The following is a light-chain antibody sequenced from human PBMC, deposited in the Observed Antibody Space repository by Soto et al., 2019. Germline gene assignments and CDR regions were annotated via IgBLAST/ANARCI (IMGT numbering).Light chain of an antibody. CDR2: DVS. CDR1: STDIGGYDY. Sequence: QSALTQPASVSGSPGQSITISCTGTSTDIGGYDYVSWYQHHPGKAPKLMIYDVSNRPSGVSNRFSGSKSGNTASLTISGLQAEDEADDYCSSYTSSSTRGVFGTWTKLTVL. J-gene: IGLJ1*01. V-gene: IGLV2-14*03. CDR3: SSYTSSSTRGV.